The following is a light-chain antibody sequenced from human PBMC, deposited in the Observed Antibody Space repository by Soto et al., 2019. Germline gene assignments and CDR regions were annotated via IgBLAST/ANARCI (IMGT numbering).Light chain of an antibody. CDR3: QQAASFPIT. J-gene: IGKJ5*01. Sequence: QMTQSPSYVSASVGDRVTITCRASQGIKNWLAWYQQKPGKAPNLLIYTGSSLQSGVPSRFSGSGSGTDFTLTINSLQPEDFATYYCQQAASFPITFGQGTRLEIK. CDR1: QGIKNW. CDR2: TGS. V-gene: IGKV1-12*01.